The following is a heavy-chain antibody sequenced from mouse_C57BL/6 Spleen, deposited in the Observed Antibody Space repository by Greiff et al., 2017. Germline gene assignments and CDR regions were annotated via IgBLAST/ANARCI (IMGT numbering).Heavy chain of an antibody. J-gene: IGHJ3*01. V-gene: IGHV1-18*01. CDR3: ARSEDGYYGPFAY. Sequence: EVQLQESGPELVKPGASVKIPCKASGYTFTDYNMDWVKQSHGKSLEWIGDINPNNGGTIYNQKFKGKATLTVDKSSSTAYMELRSLTSEDTAVYYCARSEDGYYGPFAYWGQGTLVTVSA. CDR1: GYTFTDYN. CDR2: INPNNGGT. D-gene: IGHD2-3*01.